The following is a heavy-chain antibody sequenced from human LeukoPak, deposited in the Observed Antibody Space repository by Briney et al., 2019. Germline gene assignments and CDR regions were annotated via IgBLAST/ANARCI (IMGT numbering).Heavy chain of an antibody. Sequence: GASVKVSCKASGYTFTGYYVHWVRQAPGQGLEWMGWINPNSGDTNYAQVFQGRVTMTSDTSISTAYMELSRLRSDDTAVYYCARDVSGSGQRDFDYWGQGTLVTVSS. CDR1: GYTFTGYY. CDR3: ARDVSGSGQRDFDY. D-gene: IGHD6-19*01. CDR2: INPNSGDT. V-gene: IGHV1-2*02. J-gene: IGHJ4*02.